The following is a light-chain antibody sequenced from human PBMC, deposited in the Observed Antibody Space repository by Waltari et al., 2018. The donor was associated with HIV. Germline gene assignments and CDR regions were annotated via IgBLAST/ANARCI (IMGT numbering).Light chain of an antibody. CDR2: GNI. Sequence: QSVLTQPPSVSGAPGQRVTISRTGSSSNIGAGYDVHWYQHLPGTAPKLLIYGNINRPSGVPDRFSGSKSGTSASLAITGLQAEDEADYYCQSYDSSLSGSWVFGGGTKLTVL. CDR1: SSNIGAGYD. CDR3: QSYDSSLSGSWV. J-gene: IGLJ3*02. V-gene: IGLV1-40*01.